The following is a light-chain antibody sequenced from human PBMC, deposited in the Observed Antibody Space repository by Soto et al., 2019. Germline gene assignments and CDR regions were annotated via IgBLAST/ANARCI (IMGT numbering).Light chain of an antibody. J-gene: IGKJ2*01. CDR1: QSVSSN. V-gene: IGKV3-15*01. CDR2: GAS. CDR3: QQYHNWPPYT. Sequence: EIVMTQSPATLSVSPGERATLSCRASQSVSSNLAWYQQKPGQAPRLLIYGASTRATGIPARFSGSGSGADYTLTISSRQSEDFAVYYCQQYHNWPPYTFGQGTKMEIK.